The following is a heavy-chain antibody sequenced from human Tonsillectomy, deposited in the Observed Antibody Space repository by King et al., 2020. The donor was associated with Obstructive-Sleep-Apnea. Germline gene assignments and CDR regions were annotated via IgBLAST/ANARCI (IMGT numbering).Heavy chain of an antibody. Sequence: VQLVESGGGLVKPGGSLRVACAASGFTFSNAWMSWVRQAPGKGLEWVGRIKSKTDGGTTNYAAPVKGRFTISRDDSKNTLYLPMNSLKTEDTAVYYCPTYPHAPYYGAGVDYWGQGTLVTVSS. V-gene: IGHV3-15*01. CDR1: GFTFSNAW. CDR3: PTYPHAPYYGAGVDY. CDR2: IKSKTDGGTT. J-gene: IGHJ4*02. D-gene: IGHD3-10*01.